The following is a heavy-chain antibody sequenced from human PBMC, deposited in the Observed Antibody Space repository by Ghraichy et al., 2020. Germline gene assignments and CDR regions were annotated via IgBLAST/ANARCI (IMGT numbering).Heavy chain of an antibody. Sequence: SETLSLTCTVSGGSISSYYWSWIRQPPGKGLEWSGNIYYSGSTNYNHSLKSRVTISVDTSKNPFSLKLSSVTAADTAVYYCARELTAMAVFDYWGQGTLVTVSS. CDR3: ARELTAMAVFDY. J-gene: IGHJ4*02. CDR2: IYYSGST. CDR1: GGSISSYY. V-gene: IGHV4-59*01. D-gene: IGHD5-18*01.